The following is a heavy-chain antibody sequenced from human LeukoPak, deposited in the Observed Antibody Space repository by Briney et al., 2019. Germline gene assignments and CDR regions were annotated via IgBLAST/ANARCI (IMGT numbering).Heavy chain of an antibody. CDR3: ARVATSGLYYYDSSGYYDFDY. D-gene: IGHD3-22*01. J-gene: IGHJ4*02. V-gene: IGHV1-2*02. Sequence: GASVKVSCKASGYTFTGYYMHWVRQAPRQGLEWMGWINPNSGGTNYVQKFQGRVTMTRDTSISTAYMELSRLRSDDTAVYYCARVATSGLYYYDSSGYYDFDYWGQGTLVTVSS. CDR2: INPNSGGT. CDR1: GYTFTGYY.